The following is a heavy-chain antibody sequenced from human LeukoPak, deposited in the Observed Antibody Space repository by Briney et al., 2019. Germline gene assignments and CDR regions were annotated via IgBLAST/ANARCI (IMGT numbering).Heavy chain of an antibody. CDR3: ARYVAGELSGFDY. V-gene: IGHV1-2*02. Sequence: ASVKVSCKASGYTFTGYYMHWVRQAPGQGLEWMGWINPNSGGTNYAQKFQGRVTMTRDTSISTAYMELSRLRSDDTAVYYCARYVAGELSGFDYWGQGTLVTVSS. CDR2: INPNSGGT. J-gene: IGHJ4*02. CDR1: GYTFTGYY. D-gene: IGHD3-16*02.